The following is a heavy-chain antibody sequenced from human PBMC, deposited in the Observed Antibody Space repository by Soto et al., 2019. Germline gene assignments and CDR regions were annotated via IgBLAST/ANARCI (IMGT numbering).Heavy chain of an antibody. CDR2: IIPIFGTA. CDR1: GGTFSSYA. CDR3: ATSPITMIVLYYFDY. Sequence: ASVKVSCKAYGGTFSSYAISWVRQAPGQGLEWMGGIIPIFGTANYAQKFQGRVTITADKSTSTAYMELSSLRSEDTAVYYCATSPITMIVLYYFDYWGQGTPVTAPQ. V-gene: IGHV1-69*06. D-gene: IGHD3-22*01. J-gene: IGHJ4*02.